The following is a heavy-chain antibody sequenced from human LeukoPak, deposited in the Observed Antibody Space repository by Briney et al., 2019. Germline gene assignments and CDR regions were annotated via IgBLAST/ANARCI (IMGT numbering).Heavy chain of an antibody. D-gene: IGHD2-8*02. CDR1: GFSLSGYW. V-gene: IGHV3-74*01. J-gene: IGHJ6*02. Sequence: GGSLRLSCAASGFSLSGYWMHWVRQAPGKGLVWVSRIGFVGSGTTYADSVKGRFTISRDTSKNTLYLQMNSLRDEDAAVYHCTRVQAGRSGLMDVWGRGTTVTVSS. CDR2: IGFVGSGT. CDR3: TRVQAGRSGLMDV.